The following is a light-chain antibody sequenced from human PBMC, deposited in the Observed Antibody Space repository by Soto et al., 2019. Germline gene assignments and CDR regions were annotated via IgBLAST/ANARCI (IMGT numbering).Light chain of an antibody. Sequence: DSPMTTDPSTLSASVGDRGTITGPASQGISAWLAWHAQKPGQAPKLLVSKASTLQIGVPPRFSGSGSGTECTLTISSLQPDDVATYYCQRSERYPMTFGGGNKVEI. V-gene: IGKV1-5*03. CDR3: QRSERYPMT. CDR2: KAS. CDR1: QGISAW. J-gene: IGKJ4*01.